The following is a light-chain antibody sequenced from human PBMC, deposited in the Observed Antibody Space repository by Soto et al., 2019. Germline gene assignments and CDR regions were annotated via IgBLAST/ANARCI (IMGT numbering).Light chain of an antibody. J-gene: IGLJ3*02. V-gene: IGLV1-44*01. CDR2: RNN. CDR3: ASWDDNLRAWV. Sequence: QPVLTPPPSASGTPGQRVTISCSGSSSNIGSHSVTWYQQLPGTAPKLLSHRNNQRPSGVPDRFSGSKSGTSASLAISGLQSEDEANYYCASWDDNLRAWVFGEGTKVTVL. CDR1: SSNIGSHS.